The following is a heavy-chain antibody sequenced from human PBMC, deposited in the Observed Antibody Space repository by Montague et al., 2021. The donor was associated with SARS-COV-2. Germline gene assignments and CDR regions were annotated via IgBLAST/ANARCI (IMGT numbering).Heavy chain of an antibody. CDR2: ISTLDSYT. Sequence: SLRLSCAASGFAFSSYPMNWVRQAPGKGLEWVSSISTLDSYTYYADSVQGRFTISRDDAKNSLFLQLNSLRVEDTAVYYCARGGYYGSGSLLDSWGQGTLVTVSS. CDR3: ARGGYYGSGSLLDS. D-gene: IGHD3-10*01. V-gene: IGHV3-21*06. CDR1: GFAFSSYP. J-gene: IGHJ4*02.